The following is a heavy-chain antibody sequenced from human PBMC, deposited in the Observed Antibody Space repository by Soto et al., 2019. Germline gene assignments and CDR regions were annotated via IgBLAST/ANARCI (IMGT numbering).Heavy chain of an antibody. CDR2: IYHSGST. CDR3: ARDSGSSEYYYYGMDV. V-gene: IGHV4-38-2*02. J-gene: IGHJ6*02. D-gene: IGHD6-13*01. CDR1: GYSISSGYY. Sequence: TLSLTCAVSGYSISSGYYWGWIRQPPGKGLEWIGSIYHSGSTYYNPSLKSRVTISVDTSKNQFSLKLSSVTAADTAVYYCARDSGSSEYYYYGMDVWGQGTTVTVSS.